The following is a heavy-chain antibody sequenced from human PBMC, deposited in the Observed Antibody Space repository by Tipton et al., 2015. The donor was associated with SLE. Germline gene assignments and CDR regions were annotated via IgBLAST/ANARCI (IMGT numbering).Heavy chain of an antibody. CDR2: IDDSGST. CDR1: GGSFSAYF. V-gene: IGHV4-34*01. Sequence: LRLSCTVHGGSFSAYFWTWIRQPPGKGLEWIGDIDDSGSTNYSPSLKSRVTISVDTSKNQFSLKLNSVPAADTAVYYCARGPGFDDYIWGSYRRGFFDYWGQGTLVTVSS. CDR3: ARGPGFDDYIWGSYRRGFFDY. J-gene: IGHJ4*02. D-gene: IGHD3-16*02.